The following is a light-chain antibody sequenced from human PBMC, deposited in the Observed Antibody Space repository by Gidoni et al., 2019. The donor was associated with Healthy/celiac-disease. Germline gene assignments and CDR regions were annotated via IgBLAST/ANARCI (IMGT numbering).Light chain of an antibody. Sequence: SKMTQYPSSLSASVGDRVTITCRASQSISSYLNWYQQKPGKAPKLLIYAASSLQSGVPSRFSGSGSGTDFTLTISSLQPEDFATYYCQQSYSTPLTFGGGTKVEIK. CDR2: AAS. V-gene: IGKV1-39*01. CDR1: QSISSY. J-gene: IGKJ4*01. CDR3: QQSYSTPLT.